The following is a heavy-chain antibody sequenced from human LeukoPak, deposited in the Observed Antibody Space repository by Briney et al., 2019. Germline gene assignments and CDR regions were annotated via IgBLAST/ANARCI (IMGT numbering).Heavy chain of an antibody. CDR3: ARGGYCSGGSCYSLVFQH. D-gene: IGHD2-15*01. CDR1: GYTFTTYG. J-gene: IGHJ1*01. V-gene: IGHV7-4-1*02. CDR2: INANTGNP. Sequence: AASVKVSCKASGYTFTTYGINWVRQAPGQGLEWVGWINANTGNPTYAQGFTGRFVFSLDTSISTAYLQINSLKAEDTAVYYCARGGYCSGGSCYSLVFQHWGQGTLVTVSS.